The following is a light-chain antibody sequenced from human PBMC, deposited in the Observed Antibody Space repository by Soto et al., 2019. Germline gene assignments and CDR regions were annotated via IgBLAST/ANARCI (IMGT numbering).Light chain of an antibody. CDR2: DVS. Sequence: QSVLTQPRSVSGSPGQSVTISCTGTSSDVGGYNYVSCYQQHPGKAPKLMIYDVSKRPSGVPDRFSGSKSGNTASLTISGLQAEDEADYYCCTYAGSYTYVFGAGTKGTVL. CDR1: SSDVGGYNY. J-gene: IGLJ1*01. CDR3: CTYAGSYTYV. V-gene: IGLV2-11*01.